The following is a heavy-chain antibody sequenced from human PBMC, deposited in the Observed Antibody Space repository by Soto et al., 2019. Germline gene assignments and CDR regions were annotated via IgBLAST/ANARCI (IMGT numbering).Heavy chain of an antibody. CDR3: AREGDGYKGLDY. J-gene: IGHJ4*02. Sequence: ASVKVSCKASGYTFTSYYMHWVRQAPGQGLEWMGISNPSGGITNYAQKFQGRVTMTRDTSTSTVYMELSSLRSEDTAVYYCAREGDGYKGLDYWSQGTMVTVSS. CDR2: SNPSGGIT. D-gene: IGHD5-12*01. CDR1: GYTFTSYY. V-gene: IGHV1-46*01.